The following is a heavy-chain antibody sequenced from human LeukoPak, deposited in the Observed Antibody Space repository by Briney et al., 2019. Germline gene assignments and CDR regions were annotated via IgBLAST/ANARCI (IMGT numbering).Heavy chain of an antibody. CDR2: TRNEANIYTT. V-gene: IGHV3-72*01. CDR3: ASPVGAATVRAFDI. J-gene: IGHJ3*02. D-gene: IGHD1-26*01. Sequence: PGGSLRLSCAASGFIFSDHYMDWVRQAPGKGLEWDGRTRNEANIYTTKYAASVKGRFTISRDDSKNSLYLQMNSLKTEDTAVYYCASPVGAATVRAFDIWGQGTMVTVSS. CDR1: GFIFSDHY.